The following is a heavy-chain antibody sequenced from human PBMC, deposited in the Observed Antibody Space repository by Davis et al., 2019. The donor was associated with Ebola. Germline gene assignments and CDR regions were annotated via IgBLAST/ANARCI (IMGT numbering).Heavy chain of an antibody. CDR3: AKDYYDSTFRHFDY. CDR2: ISYNGGST. Sequence: GGSLRLSCSASGFTFTTYAMHWVRQAPGKGLEYVSAISYNGGSTYYADSVKGRFTISRDNSKNTLYLQMNSLRAEDTAVYYCAKDYYDSTFRHFDYWGQGTLVTVSS. J-gene: IGHJ4*02. D-gene: IGHD3-22*01. V-gene: IGHV3-64*04. CDR1: GFTFTTYA.